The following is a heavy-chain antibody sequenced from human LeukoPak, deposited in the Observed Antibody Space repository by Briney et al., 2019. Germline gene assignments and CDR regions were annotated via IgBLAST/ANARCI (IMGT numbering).Heavy chain of an antibody. D-gene: IGHD3-10*01. CDR1: GFTFSNAW. Sequence: PGGSLRLSCAASGFTFSNAWTNWVRQAPGKGLEWVGRIKSKTDGGTTDYAAPVKGRFTISRDDSKNTLYLQMNSLKTEDTAVYYCLYGSGSYYFIVWGQGTLVTVSS. CDR3: LYGSGSYYFIV. CDR2: IKSKTDGGTT. J-gene: IGHJ4*02. V-gene: IGHV3-15*07.